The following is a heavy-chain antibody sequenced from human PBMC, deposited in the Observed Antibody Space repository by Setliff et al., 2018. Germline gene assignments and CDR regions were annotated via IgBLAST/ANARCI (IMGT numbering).Heavy chain of an antibody. CDR3: AKGLRGVVYYYYGLGV. Sequence: PGGSLRLSCAASGFTFNNYAMIWVRQAPGKGLEWVSAISGSGGSTYYADSVKGRFTISRDNSKNTLYLQMNSLRAEDTAVYYCAKGLRGVVYYYYGLGVWGQGTTVTVSS. J-gene: IGHJ6*02. CDR2: ISGSGGST. V-gene: IGHV3-23*01. D-gene: IGHD3-3*01. CDR1: GFTFNNYA.